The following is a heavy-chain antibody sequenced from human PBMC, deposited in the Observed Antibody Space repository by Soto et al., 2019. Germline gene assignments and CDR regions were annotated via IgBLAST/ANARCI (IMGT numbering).Heavy chain of an antibody. Sequence: EVQLVESGGGLVKPGGSLRLSCAASGFTFSSYSMNWVRQAPGKGLEWVSSISSSSSYIYYADSVKGRFTISRDNAKNSLYLQMNSLRAEDTAVYYCARGQNVLRFLEWLPKHYYMDVWGKGTTVTVSS. D-gene: IGHD3-3*01. CDR1: GFTFSSYS. CDR2: ISSSSSYI. CDR3: ARGQNVLRFLEWLPKHYYMDV. J-gene: IGHJ6*03. V-gene: IGHV3-21*01.